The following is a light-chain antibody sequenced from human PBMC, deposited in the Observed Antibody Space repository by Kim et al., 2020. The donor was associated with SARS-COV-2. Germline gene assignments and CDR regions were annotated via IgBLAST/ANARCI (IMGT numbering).Light chain of an antibody. J-gene: IGKJ1*01. Sequence: SPGERATLSCRASHSVSSNSLAWYQQKPGQAPRLLIYGASSRATGIPDRFSGSGSGTDFTLTISRLEPEDFAVYYCQQYGSSPQTFGQGTKVDIK. CDR2: GAS. CDR3: QQYGSSPQT. V-gene: IGKV3-20*01. CDR1: HSVSSNS.